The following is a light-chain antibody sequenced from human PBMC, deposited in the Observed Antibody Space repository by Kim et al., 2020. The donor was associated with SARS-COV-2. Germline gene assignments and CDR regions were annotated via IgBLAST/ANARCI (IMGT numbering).Light chain of an antibody. CDR2: DVN. V-gene: IGLV2-14*03. J-gene: IGLJ3*02. Sequence: QSALTQPASVSGSPGQSISISCTGTSSDVGAYDYVSWYQQHPGKAPKLMIYDVNKGPSGVSNRFSGSKSGNTASLTISGLQAEDEADYYCSSYTTSSTWVFGGGTQLTVL. CDR3: SSYTTSSTWV. CDR1: SSDVGAYDY.